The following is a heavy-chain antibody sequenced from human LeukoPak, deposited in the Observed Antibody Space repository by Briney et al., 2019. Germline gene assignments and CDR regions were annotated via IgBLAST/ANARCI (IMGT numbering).Heavy chain of an antibody. V-gene: IGHV4-39*01. CDR1: GGSISSSSYY. CDR2: IYYSGGT. Sequence: SETLSLTCTVSGGSISSSSYYWGWIRQPPGKGLEWIGSIYYSGGTYYNPSLKSRVTISVDTSKNQFSLKLSSVTAADTAVYYCARFSGTSKGDWFDPWGQGTLVTVSS. CDR3: ARFSGTSKGDWFDP. J-gene: IGHJ5*02. D-gene: IGHD1-1*01.